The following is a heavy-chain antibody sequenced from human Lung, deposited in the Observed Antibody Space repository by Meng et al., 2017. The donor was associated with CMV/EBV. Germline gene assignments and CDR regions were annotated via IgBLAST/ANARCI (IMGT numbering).Heavy chain of an antibody. Sequence: GGSLRLXXAASGFTFSSYAMTWVRQAPGKGLEWVSDISGSGGNTYYADSVKGRFAISRDNSKNTLYLQMNSLRADDTAVYYCAKPFYYYESINYYPDYWGQGXMVTVSS. CDR3: AKPFYYYESINYYPDY. CDR1: GFTFSSYA. CDR2: ISGSGGNT. V-gene: IGHV3-23*01. J-gene: IGHJ4*02. D-gene: IGHD3-22*01.